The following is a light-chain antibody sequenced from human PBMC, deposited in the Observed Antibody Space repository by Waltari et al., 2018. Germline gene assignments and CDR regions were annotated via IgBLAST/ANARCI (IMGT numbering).Light chain of an antibody. CDR1: NIASKS. Sequence: SYVLAPPPSVSVAPGKTARITCGGNNIASKSVHWYQQKPGQAPVLVIYYEDERPSGIPERFSGSNSGDAATLVINRVEAGDEADYYCQVWDSSSDHVVFGGGTTLSVL. J-gene: IGLJ2*01. V-gene: IGLV3-21*04. CDR3: QVWDSSSDHVV. CDR2: YED.